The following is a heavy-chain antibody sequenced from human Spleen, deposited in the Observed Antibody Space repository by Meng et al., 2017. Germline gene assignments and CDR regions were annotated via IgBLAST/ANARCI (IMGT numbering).Heavy chain of an antibody. D-gene: IGHD4-17*01. J-gene: IGHJ4*02. CDR1: GFTFSSYA. CDR3: AKGRGGGDYQVDY. CDR2: ISGSGGST. Sequence: GGSLRLSCAASGFTFSSYAMSWVRQAPGKGLEWVSAISGSGGSTYYADSVRGRLILSRDNSNNTLFLQVNSLRVEDTAVYYCAKGRGGGDYQVDYWGQGTQVTVSS. V-gene: IGHV3-23*01.